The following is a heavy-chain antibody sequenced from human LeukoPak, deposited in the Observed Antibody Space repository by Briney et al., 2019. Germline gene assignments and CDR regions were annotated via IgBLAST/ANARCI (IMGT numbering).Heavy chain of an antibody. CDR1: GFTFSSYS. J-gene: IGHJ6*03. D-gene: IGHD3-22*01. CDR2: ISSSSSTI. V-gene: IGHV3-48*01. CDR3: AREFVATTSSSGYYYYYYYMDV. Sequence: QPGGSLRLSCAASGFTFSSYSMNWVRQAPGKGLEWVSYISSSSSTIYYADSVKGRFTISRDNAKNSLYLQMNSLRAEDTAVYYCAREFVATTSSSGYYYYYYYMDVWGKGTTVTVSS.